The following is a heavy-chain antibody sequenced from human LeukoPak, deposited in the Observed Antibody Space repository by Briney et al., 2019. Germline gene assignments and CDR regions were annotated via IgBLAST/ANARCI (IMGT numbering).Heavy chain of an antibody. J-gene: IGHJ6*03. V-gene: IGHV4-59*01. CDR1: GGSIGSYY. CDR3: ARDPGGYYMDV. D-gene: IGHD3-16*01. CDR2: IYYSGST. Sequence: PSETLSLTCTVSGGSIGSYYWSWIRQPPGKGLEWIGYIYYSGSTNYNPSLKSRVTISVDTSKNQFSLKLSSVTAADTAVYYCARDPGGYYMDVWGKGTTVTVSS.